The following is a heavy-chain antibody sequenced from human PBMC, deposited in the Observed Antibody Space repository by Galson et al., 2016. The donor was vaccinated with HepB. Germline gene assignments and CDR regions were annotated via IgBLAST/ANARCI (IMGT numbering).Heavy chain of an antibody. V-gene: IGHV3-74*01. CDR1: GFRFSDYW. CDR2: XKGDGSXT. CDR3: GRDLHVAAADF. D-gene: IGHD6-13*01. J-gene: IGHJ4*02. Sequence: SLRLSCASSGFRFSDYWMHWXRRGXXKGLXXVSXXKGDGSXTDYXDSVXGRFTISRDNAKNTLXLQMNSLRADDTGVYYCGRDLHVAAADFWGQGTLVTVPS.